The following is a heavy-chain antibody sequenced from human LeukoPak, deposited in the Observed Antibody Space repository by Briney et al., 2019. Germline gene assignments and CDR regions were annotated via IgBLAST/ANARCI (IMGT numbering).Heavy chain of an antibody. CDR3: TMFTSGWD. CDR1: GFTFSSYG. J-gene: IGHJ4*02. V-gene: IGHV3-30*03. CDR2: ISYDGSNK. D-gene: IGHD6-19*01. Sequence: GGSLRLSCAASGFTFSSYGMHWVRQAPGKGLEWVAVISYDGSNKYYADSVKGRFTISRDNSKNTLYLQMNSLRAEDTAVYYCTMFTSGWDWGQGTLVTVSS.